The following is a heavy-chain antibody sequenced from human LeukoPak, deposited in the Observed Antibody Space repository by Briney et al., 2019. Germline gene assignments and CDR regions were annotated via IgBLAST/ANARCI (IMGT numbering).Heavy chain of an antibody. V-gene: IGHV4-34*01. CDR3: ARDSYGGIDY. Sequence: PSETLSLTCAVYGGSFSGYYWSWIRQPPGKGLEWIGEINHSGSTNYNPSLKTRVTISVDTSKNQFSLKLSSVTAADTAVYYCARDSYGGIDYWGQGTLVTVSS. CDR2: INHSGST. J-gene: IGHJ4*02. D-gene: IGHD3-16*01. CDR1: GGSFSGYY.